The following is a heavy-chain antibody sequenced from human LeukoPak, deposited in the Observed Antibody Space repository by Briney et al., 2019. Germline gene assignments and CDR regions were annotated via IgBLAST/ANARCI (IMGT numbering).Heavy chain of an antibody. V-gene: IGHV1-2*02. CDR1: GYTFTGYY. CDR2: INPDNGGT. D-gene: IGHD6-19*01. Sequence: ASVKVSCKASGYTFTGYYMHWVRQAPGQGLQWMGWINPDNGGTNYGQKFQGRVTMTRDTSISTAYMELSSLRSDDTALYYCARDYRSGGRYFDYWGQGTLVTVSS. J-gene: IGHJ4*02. CDR3: ARDYRSGGRYFDY.